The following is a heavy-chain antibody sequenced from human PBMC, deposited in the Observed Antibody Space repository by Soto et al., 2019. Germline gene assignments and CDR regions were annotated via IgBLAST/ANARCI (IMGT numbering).Heavy chain of an antibody. J-gene: IGHJ5*02. CDR1: GYTFSSYA. V-gene: IGHV1-8*02. D-gene: IGHD2-15*01. Sequence: GASVKVSCKASGYTFSSYAINWVRQATGQGLEWMGWMNPNCGNTGYAQKFQGRVTMTRNKSISTAYMELSSLRSEDTAVYYCAMTYSEKGSRSRVWLGPWGQGTLVTVSS. CDR2: MNPNCGNT. CDR3: AMTYSEKGSRSRVWLGP.